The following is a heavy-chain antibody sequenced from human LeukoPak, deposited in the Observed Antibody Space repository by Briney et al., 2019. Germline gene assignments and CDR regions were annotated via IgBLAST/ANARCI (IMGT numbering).Heavy chain of an antibody. J-gene: IGHJ3*02. V-gene: IGHV4-39*01. D-gene: IGHD6-13*01. Sequence: SETLSLTCTVSGVSISSSNSYWGWIRQPPGKGLEWIGSIYYSGNTYYNASLKSQVSISIDTSKNQFSLRLTSVTAADTAVYYCARHVAAAGPYPYAFEIWGQGTVVTVSS. CDR1: GVSISSSNSY. CDR3: ARHVAAAGPYPYAFEI. CDR2: IYYSGNT.